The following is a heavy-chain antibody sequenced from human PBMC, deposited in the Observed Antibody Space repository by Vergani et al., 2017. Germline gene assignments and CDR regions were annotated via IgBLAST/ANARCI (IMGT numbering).Heavy chain of an antibody. Sequence: EVQLLESGGGLVQPGGSLRLSCAASGFTFSSYAMSWVRQAPGKGLEWVSAISGSGGSTYYADSVKGRFTISRDNSKNTLYLQMNSLRAEDTAVYYCAKDPRVRSGSYYWGLFDYWGQGTLVTVSS. CDR1: GFTFSSYA. D-gene: IGHD1-26*01. V-gene: IGHV3-23*01. CDR3: AKDPRVRSGSYYWGLFDY. CDR2: ISGSGGST. J-gene: IGHJ4*02.